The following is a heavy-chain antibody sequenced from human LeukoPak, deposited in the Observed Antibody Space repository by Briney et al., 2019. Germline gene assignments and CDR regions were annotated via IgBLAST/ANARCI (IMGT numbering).Heavy chain of an antibody. CDR1: GFTFSSYS. J-gene: IGHJ5*02. Sequence: PGGSLRLSCAASGFTFSSYSMNWVRQAPGKGLEWVSSISSSSSYIYYADSVKGRFTISRDNAKNSLYLQMNSLRAEDTAVYYCARGSGYYYGSGSYYKVDWFDPWGQGTLVTVSS. D-gene: IGHD3-10*01. V-gene: IGHV3-21*01. CDR2: ISSSSSYI. CDR3: ARGSGYYYGSGSYYKVDWFDP.